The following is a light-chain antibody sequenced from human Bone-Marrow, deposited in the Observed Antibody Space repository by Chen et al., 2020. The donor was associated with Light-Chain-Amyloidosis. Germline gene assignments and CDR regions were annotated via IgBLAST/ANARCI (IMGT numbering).Light chain of an antibody. CDR2: RDT. J-gene: IGLJ2*01. V-gene: IGLV3-25*03. CDR3: QSADSSGTYEVI. CDR1: DLPTKY. Sequence: YELTQPPSVAVSPGQTPPITCSGDDLPTKYAYWYQQKPGPAPVLVIHRDTERPSGISERFSCSSSGTTATLTISGGQAEDEADYHCQSADSSGTYEVIFGGGTKLTVL.